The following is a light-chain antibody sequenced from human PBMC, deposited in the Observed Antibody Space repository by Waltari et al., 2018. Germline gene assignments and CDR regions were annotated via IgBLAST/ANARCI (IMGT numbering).Light chain of an antibody. CDR1: SSDVGNYNL. V-gene: IGLV2-23*01. CDR2: EGT. Sequence: QSALTQPDSVSGSPGQSITISCTGASSDVGNYNLVSWYQHHPGKAPKLMIYEGTKRPSWVSNRFSGSKSGNTASLTIAGLQAEDEADYYCCSYAGSVVFGGGTKLTVL. CDR3: CSYAGSVV. J-gene: IGLJ2*01.